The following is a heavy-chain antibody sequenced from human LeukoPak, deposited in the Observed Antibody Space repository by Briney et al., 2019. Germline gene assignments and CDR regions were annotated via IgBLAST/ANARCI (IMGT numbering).Heavy chain of an antibody. D-gene: IGHD3-10*01. CDR2: INHSGST. J-gene: IGHJ4*02. Sequence: SETLSLTCAVYGGSFSGYYWSWIRQPPGKGLEWIGEINHSGSTNYNPSLKSRVTISVDTSKNQFSLKLSSVTAADTAVYYCARGRRVRGVIILDYWGQGTLVTVSS. CDR1: GGSFSGYY. CDR3: ARGRRVRGVIILDY. V-gene: IGHV4-34*01.